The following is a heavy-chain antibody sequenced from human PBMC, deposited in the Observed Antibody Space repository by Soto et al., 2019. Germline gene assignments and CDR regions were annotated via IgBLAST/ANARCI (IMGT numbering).Heavy chain of an antibody. J-gene: IGHJ3*02. V-gene: IGHV1-8*01. CDR3: ARDSRMYYDFWSGPTFYVAFDI. CDR1: GYTFTSYD. Sequence: ASVKVSCKASGYTFTSYDINWVRQATGQGLEWMGWMNPNSGNTGYAQKFQGRVTMTRDTSTSTAYMELRSLRSDDTAVYYCARDSRMYYDFWSGPTFYVAFDIWGQGTMVTVSS. D-gene: IGHD3-3*01. CDR2: MNPNSGNT.